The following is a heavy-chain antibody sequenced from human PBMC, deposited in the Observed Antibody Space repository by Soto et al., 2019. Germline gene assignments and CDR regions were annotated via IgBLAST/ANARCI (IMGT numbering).Heavy chain of an antibody. Sequence: QVQLQQWGAGLLKPSETLSLTCAVYGGSFSGYYWSWIRQPPGKGLEWIGEINHSGSTNYNPSLKSRVTISVDTSKNQFSLKLSSVTAADTAVYYCARLKILYSNYVGNWFDPWGQGTLVTVSS. CDR2: INHSGST. V-gene: IGHV4-34*01. CDR3: ARLKILYSNYVGNWFDP. D-gene: IGHD4-4*01. J-gene: IGHJ5*02. CDR1: GGSFSGYY.